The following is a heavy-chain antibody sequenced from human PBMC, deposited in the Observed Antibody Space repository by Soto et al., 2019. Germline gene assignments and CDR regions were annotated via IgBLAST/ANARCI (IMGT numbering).Heavy chain of an antibody. V-gene: IGHV4-61*01. Sequence: SETLSLTCTVSGGSVSSGSYYWSWIRQPPGKGLEWIGYIYYSGSTNYNPSLKSRVTISVDTSKNQFSLKLSSVTAADTVVYYCARARYFDWSTYYFDYWGQGTLVTVSS. CDR2: IYYSGST. D-gene: IGHD3-9*01. CDR3: ARARYFDWSTYYFDY. J-gene: IGHJ4*02. CDR1: GGSVSSGSYY.